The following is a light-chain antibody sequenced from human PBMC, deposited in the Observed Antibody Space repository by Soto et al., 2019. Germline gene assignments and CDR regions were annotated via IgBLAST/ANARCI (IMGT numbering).Light chain of an antibody. J-gene: IGKJ4*01. V-gene: IGKV1-33*01. CDR3: QQYDNLPLT. CDR2: DAS. CDR1: HDIRNS. Sequence: IQMTQSPSSLSASIGDRVTIACQASHDIRNSLNWYQQTPGKPPKLLISDASNLELGVPSKFSGTGFGTDFSFTIINLQPEDIATYYFQQYDNLPLTFGGGTKVDIK.